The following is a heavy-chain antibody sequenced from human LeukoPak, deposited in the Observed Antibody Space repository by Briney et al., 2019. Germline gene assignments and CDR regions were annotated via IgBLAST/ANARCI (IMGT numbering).Heavy chain of an antibody. V-gene: IGHV4-34*01. CDR2: INHSGGT. CDR3: ARVSATMISFGGGISYFDY. Sequence: SETLSLTCALYGGSFSDYYWTWIRQPPGKGLEWIGEINHSGGTDYNPSLRSRVTISLDTSKKQFSLQLSSVTAADTGVYYCARVSATMISFGGGISYFDYWGQGPLVTVSS. J-gene: IGHJ4*02. D-gene: IGHD3-16*02. CDR1: GGSFSDYY.